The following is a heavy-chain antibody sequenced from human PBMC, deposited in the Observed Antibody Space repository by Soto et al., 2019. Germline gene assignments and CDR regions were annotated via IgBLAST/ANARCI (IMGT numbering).Heavy chain of an antibody. Sequence: SVKVCGKASGVTFRSYAFSWVRQPPGQGPWRRGGISRIYGTANSEQKFQGRVTILAERSTNTFSTELRSLRSEDTDVYYCATGDGGLGDKWQYYYYGFDVWRPGTSVTVSS. CDR3: ATGDGGLGDKWQYYYYGFDV. V-gene: IGHV1-69*06. J-gene: IGHJ6*02. CDR2: ISRIYGTA. CDR1: GVTFRSYA. D-gene: IGHD3-10*01.